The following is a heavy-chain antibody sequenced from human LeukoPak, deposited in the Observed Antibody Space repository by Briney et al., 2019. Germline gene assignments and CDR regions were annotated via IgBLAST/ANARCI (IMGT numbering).Heavy chain of an antibody. V-gene: IGHV4-39*01. Sequence: AETLSLTCTVSGGSISSSSYYWGWIRQPPGKGLEWIGSIYYSGSTYYNPSLKSRVTISVDTSKNQFSLELSSVTAADTAVYYCSSSGYLGDYWGQGTLVTVSS. J-gene: IGHJ4*02. D-gene: IGHD3-22*01. CDR3: SSSGYLGDY. CDR2: IYYSGST. CDR1: GGSISSSSYY.